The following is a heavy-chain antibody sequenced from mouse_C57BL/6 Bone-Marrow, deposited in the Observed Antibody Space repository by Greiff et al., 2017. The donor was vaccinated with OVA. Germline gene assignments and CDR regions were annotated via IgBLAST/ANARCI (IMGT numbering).Heavy chain of an antibody. CDR3: APSRIYDGYYFDY. Sequence: VHVKQSGPELVKPGASVKISCKASGYSFTGYYMHWVKQSHGNILDWIGYIYPYNGVSSYNQKFKGKATLTVDKSSSTAYMELRSLTSEDSAVYYCAPSRIYDGYYFDYWGQGTTLTGSS. D-gene: IGHD2-3*01. V-gene: IGHV1-31*01. J-gene: IGHJ2*01. CDR2: IYPYNGVS. CDR1: GYSFTGYY.